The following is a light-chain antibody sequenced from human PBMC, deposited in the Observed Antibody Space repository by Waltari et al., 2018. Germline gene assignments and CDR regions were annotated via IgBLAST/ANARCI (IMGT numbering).Light chain of an antibody. J-gene: IGLJ3*02. CDR1: SSDVGGYNY. Sequence: QSALTQPASVSGSPGQSITIPCTGTSSDVGGYNYVSWYQQYPGKAPKLMIYEVSNRPSGVSDRFSGSKSGNTASLTISGLQAEDEADYYCSSYTSSSTLVFGGGTKLTVL. CDR2: EVS. CDR3: SSYTSSSTLV. V-gene: IGLV2-14*01.